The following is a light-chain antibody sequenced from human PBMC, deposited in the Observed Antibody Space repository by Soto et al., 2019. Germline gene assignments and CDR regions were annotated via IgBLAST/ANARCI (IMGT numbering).Light chain of an antibody. CDR3: QQYKSYPRT. V-gene: IGKV1-16*01. CDR1: QGIGSS. CDR2: AAS. J-gene: IGKJ1*01. Sequence: DIQMTQSPSSLSVSVGDRVTITCRASQGIGSSLAWFQQKPGKAPKSLIYAASTLQVGVPSRFSSSGSGTDFTITISSLQHEDFATYYCQQYKSYPRTFGQGTKVEIK.